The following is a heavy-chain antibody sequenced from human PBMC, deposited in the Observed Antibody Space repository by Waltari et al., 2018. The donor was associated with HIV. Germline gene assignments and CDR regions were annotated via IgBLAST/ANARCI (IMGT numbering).Heavy chain of an antibody. J-gene: IGHJ6*02. CDR3: ARGLGGSYYYGVDV. CDR2: ISGYNANT. V-gene: IGHV1-18*01. CDR1: GYILTNYG. Sequence: QVHLVQSGAEVKMPGASVRVSCKTSGYILTNYGVSWVRQAPGQGLEWMGWISGYNANTNYAQRLQGRVTLTTDTSTSTAYMELRSLRSDDTAVYYCARGLGGSYYYGVDVWGQGTTVTVS.